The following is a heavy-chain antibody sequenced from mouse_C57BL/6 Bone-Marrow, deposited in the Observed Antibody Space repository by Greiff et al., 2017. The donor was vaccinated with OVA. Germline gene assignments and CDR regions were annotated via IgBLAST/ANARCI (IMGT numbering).Heavy chain of an antibody. CDR1: GYTFTSYG. CDR3: ARKGLYGNYGPWFAY. D-gene: IGHD2-1*01. CDR2: IYPRSGNT. Sequence: QVQLQQSGAELARPGASVKLSCKASGYTFTSYGISWVKQRTGQGLEWIGEIYPRSGNTYYNEKFKGKATLTADKSSSTAYMELSSLTSEDSAVYFCARKGLYGNYGPWFAYWGQGTLVTVSA. V-gene: IGHV1-81*01. J-gene: IGHJ3*01.